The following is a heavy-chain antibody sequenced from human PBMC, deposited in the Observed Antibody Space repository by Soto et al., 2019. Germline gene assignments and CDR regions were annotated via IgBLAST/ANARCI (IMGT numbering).Heavy chain of an antibody. CDR2: INPNSGGT. D-gene: IGHD3-10*01. CDR1: GYTFTGYY. V-gene: IGHV1-2*02. CDR3: ARVGYYYGSGSPYYYGMDV. J-gene: IGHJ6*02. Sequence: ASVKVSCKVSGYTFTGYYMHWVRQAPGQGLEWMGWINPNSGGTNYAQKFQGRVTMTRDTSISTAYMELSRLRSDDTAVYYCARVGYYYGSGSPYYYGMDVWGQGTTVTVSS.